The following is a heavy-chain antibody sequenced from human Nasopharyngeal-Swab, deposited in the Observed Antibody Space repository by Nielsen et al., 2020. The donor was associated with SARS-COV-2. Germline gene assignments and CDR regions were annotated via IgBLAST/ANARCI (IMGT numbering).Heavy chain of an antibody. CDR1: GYTFTSYA. D-gene: IGHD6-13*01. CDR2: INAGNGNT. V-gene: IGHV1-3*01. CDR3: ARYSSTNWYFDL. Sequence: VSVKVSCKGSGYTFTSYAMHWVRQAPGQRLEWMGWINAGNGNTKYSQKFQGRVTITRDTSASTAYMELSSLRSEDTAVYYCARYSSTNWYFDLWGRGTLVTVSS. J-gene: IGHJ2*01.